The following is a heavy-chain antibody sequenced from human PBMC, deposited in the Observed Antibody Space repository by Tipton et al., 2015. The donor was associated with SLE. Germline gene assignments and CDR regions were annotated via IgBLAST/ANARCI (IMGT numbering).Heavy chain of an antibody. CDR2: ISAHNGNT. Sequence: QLVQSGAELKKPGASVKASCKASGYTFPNYVLNWVRQAPGQGLEWMGWISAHNGNTKLQQKFQGRVLMTTDTSTNTALMELRGLRYDDTALYYCVRDAVGWFDTWGQGTLVTVSP. CDR1: GYTFPNYV. D-gene: IGHD2-15*01. J-gene: IGHJ5*02. V-gene: IGHV1-18*01. CDR3: VRDAVGWFDT.